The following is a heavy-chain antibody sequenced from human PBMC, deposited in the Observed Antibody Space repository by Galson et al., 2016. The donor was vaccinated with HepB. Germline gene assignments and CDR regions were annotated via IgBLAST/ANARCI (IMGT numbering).Heavy chain of an antibody. J-gene: IGHJ6*04. CDR2: FYGDSTT. V-gene: IGHV3-53*01. D-gene: IGHD2-2*01. CDR3: AQGRITPVGCVYFYYGLDV. CDR1: GFTVTTSY. Sequence: SLRLSCAASGFTVTTSYMTWVRQTPGKGLECVSVFYGDSTTYYAESVRGRFTISRDTSKNTLFLQMNSLRLEDTAVYFCAQGRITPVGCVYFYYGLDVWGKGTTVTVSS.